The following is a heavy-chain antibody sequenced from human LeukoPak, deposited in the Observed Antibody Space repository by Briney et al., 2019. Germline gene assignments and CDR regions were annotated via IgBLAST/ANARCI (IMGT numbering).Heavy chain of an antibody. CDR3: ARTGYDSSGYYLDAFDI. V-gene: IGHV4-59*01. J-gene: IGHJ3*02. Sequence: PSETLSLTCTVSGGSISSYYWSWIRQPPGKGLEWIGYIYYSGSTNYNPSLKSRVTISVDTSKNQFSLKLSSVTAADTAVYYCARTGYDSSGYYLDAFDIWGQGTMVTVSS. CDR1: GGSISSYY. CDR2: IYYSGST. D-gene: IGHD3-22*01.